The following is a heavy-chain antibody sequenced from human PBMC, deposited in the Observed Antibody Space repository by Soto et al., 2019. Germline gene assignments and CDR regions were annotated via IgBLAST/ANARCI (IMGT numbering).Heavy chain of an antibody. D-gene: IGHD6-13*01. J-gene: IGHJ6*03. CDR3: ARRASAAGTPYYYFLDV. CDR2: ISSISTYI. V-gene: IGHV3-21*01. CDR1: GFTFSSYS. Sequence: EVQLVESGGGLVKPGGSLRLSCVASGFTFSSYSMNWVRQAPGKGLEWVSSISSISTYIYYADSVKGRFTISRDNAKNSLYLKMDSLRAEDTGMYFCARRASAAGTPYYYFLDVWGKGTTVTVSS.